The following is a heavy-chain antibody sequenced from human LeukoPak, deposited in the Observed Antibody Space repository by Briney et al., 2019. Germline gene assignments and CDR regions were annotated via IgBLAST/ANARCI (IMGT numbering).Heavy chain of an antibody. CDR1: GGSISSSSYY. CDR2: IYYSGST. D-gene: IGHD6-19*01. CDR3: ARRSSGWYGTYYYYYMDV. V-gene: IGHV4-39*01. Sequence: PSETLSLTCTVSGGSISSSSYYWGWIRQPPGKGLEWIGSIYYSGSTYYNPSLKSRVTMSVDTSKNQFSLKLSSVTAADTAVYYCARRSSGWYGTYYYYYMDVWGKGTTVTVSS. J-gene: IGHJ6*03.